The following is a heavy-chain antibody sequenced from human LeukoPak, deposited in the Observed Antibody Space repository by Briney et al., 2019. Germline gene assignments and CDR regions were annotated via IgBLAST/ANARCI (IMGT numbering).Heavy chain of an antibody. CDR1: GFTFSSYR. D-gene: IGHD5/OR15-5a*01. Sequence: PGGSLRLSCAASGFTFSSYRMNWVRQGPGKGLEWVSYISTSDSTIYYADSVKGRFTISRDNAKNSLYLQMNSLRAEDTAVYYCARGTSTIDYWGQGTPVTVSS. V-gene: IGHV3-48*01. CDR3: ARGTSTIDY. J-gene: IGHJ4*02. CDR2: ISTSDSTI.